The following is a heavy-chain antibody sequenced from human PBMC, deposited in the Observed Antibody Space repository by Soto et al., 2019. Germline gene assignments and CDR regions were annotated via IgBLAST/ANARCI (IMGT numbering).Heavy chain of an antibody. CDR3: ARDSCSSTSCYFPTNFDY. J-gene: IGHJ4*02. CDR1: GLTFNSYS. Sequence: PGGSMRLSCAASGLTFNSYSMNWVRQAPGKGLEWVSSISSSSSYIYYADSVKGRFTISRDNAKNSLYLQMNSLRAEDTAVYYCARDSCSSTSCYFPTNFDYWGQGTLVTVSS. V-gene: IGHV3-21*01. D-gene: IGHD2-2*01. CDR2: ISSSSSYI.